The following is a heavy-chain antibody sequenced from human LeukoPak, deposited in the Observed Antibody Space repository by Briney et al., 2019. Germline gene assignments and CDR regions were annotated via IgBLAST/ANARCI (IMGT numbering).Heavy chain of an antibody. D-gene: IGHD6-19*01. CDR3: AATGYSSGWYGY. J-gene: IGHJ4*02. V-gene: IGHV3-11*06. Sequence: GGSLRLSCAASGFTYSDYYMSWIRQAPGKGLEWVSYISSSSSYTNYADSVKGRFTISRDNAKNSLYLQMNSLRAEDTAVYYCAATGYSSGWYGYWGQGTLVTVSS. CDR2: ISSSSSYT. CDR1: GFTYSDYY.